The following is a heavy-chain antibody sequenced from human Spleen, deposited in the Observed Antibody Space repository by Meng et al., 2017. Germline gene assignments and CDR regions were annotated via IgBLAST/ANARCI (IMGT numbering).Heavy chain of an antibody. CDR1: GDNFRKSG. CDR2: IIPRFGKT. J-gene: IGHJ4*02. CDR3: ARARVTDYGDYVLFDS. Sequence: QVHIEDAGAQVKTPGSSVKVSCKASGDNFRKSGSNWVRQAHGQGLEWMGGIIPRFGKTNHAQKFQGRVTIAADESTTTAYLELNSLSSEDTAVYYCARARVTDYGDYVLFDSWGQGDLVTVSS. V-gene: IGHV1-69*01. D-gene: IGHD4-17*01.